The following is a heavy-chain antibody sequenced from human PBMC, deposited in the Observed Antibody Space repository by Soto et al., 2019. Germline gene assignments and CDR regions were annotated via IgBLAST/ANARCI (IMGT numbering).Heavy chain of an antibody. CDR2: IYYSGST. D-gene: IGHD6-19*01. J-gene: IGHJ2*01. CDR3: ARQPYSSGWYGVDWYFDL. Sequence: QVQLQESGPGLVKPSETLSLTCTVSGGSISSYYWSWIRQPPGKGLEWIGYIYYSGSTNYNPSVKSRVTISIDTSKNQFSLKLSSVTAADTAVYYCARQPYSSGWYGVDWYFDLWGRGTLVTVSS. V-gene: IGHV4-59*01. CDR1: GGSISSYY.